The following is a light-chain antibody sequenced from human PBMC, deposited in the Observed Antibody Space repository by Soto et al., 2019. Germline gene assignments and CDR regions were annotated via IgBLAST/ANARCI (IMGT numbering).Light chain of an antibody. Sequence: QSALTQPASVSGSPGQSITISCTGTSSDVGSYNLVSWYQQHPGKAPKLMIYDVSKRPSGVPDRFSGSKSGNTASLTISGLQAEDEADYYCCSYVGSYSLVFGGGTKVTVL. CDR2: DVS. CDR1: SSDVGSYNL. CDR3: CSYVGSYSLV. J-gene: IGLJ2*01. V-gene: IGLV2-11*01.